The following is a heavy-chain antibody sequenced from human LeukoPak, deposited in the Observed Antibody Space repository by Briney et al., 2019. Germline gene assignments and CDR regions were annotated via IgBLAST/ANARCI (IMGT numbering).Heavy chain of an antibody. CDR1: GGSFSGYY. CDR2: VNHSGST. J-gene: IGHJ4*02. Sequence: SETLSLTCAVYGGSFSGYYWSWIRQPPGKGLEWIGEVNHSGSTNCNPSLKSRVTISVDTSKNQFSLKLSSVTAADTAVYYCARVRSSGWYPTTYFNYWGQGTLVTASS. CDR3: ARVRSSGWYPTTYFNY. V-gene: IGHV4-34*01. D-gene: IGHD6-19*01.